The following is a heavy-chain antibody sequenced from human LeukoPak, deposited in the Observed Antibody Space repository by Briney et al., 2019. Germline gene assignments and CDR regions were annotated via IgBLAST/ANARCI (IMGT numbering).Heavy chain of an antibody. D-gene: IGHD1-7*01. CDR1: GFTFSSYR. CDR3: ARMEGTVNWFDP. J-gene: IGHJ5*02. V-gene: IGHV3-48*02. CDR2: ISRSSSTI. Sequence: PGGSLRLSCAASGFTFSSYRMNWVRQAPGKGLEWVSHISRSSSTIYYADSVKGRFTISRDNAKNSLYLQVNSLRDEDTAVYYCARMEGTVNWFDPWGQGTLVTVPS.